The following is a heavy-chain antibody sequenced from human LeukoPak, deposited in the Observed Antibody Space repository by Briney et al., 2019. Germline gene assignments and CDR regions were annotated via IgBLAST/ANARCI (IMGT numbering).Heavy chain of an antibody. CDR2: IYYSGST. Sequence: SETLSLTCTVSGGSISSYYWSWIRQPPGKGLEWIGYIYYSGSTNYNPSLKSRVTISVDTSKNQFSLKLSSVTAADTAVYYCARARSYLWYFDYWGQGTLVTVSS. J-gene: IGHJ4*02. D-gene: IGHD1-26*01. CDR1: GGSISSYY. CDR3: ARARSYLWYFDY. V-gene: IGHV4-59*01.